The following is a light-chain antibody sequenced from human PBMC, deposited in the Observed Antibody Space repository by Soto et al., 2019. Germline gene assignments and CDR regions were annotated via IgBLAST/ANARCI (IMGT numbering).Light chain of an antibody. CDR3: CSYAGSSTYVV. CDR2: EGS. Sequence: QSALTQPASVSGSPGQSITISCTGTSSDVGSYNLVSWYQQHPGKAPKLMIYEGSKRPSGFSNRFSGSKSGNTASLTISGIQAEDEADYYCCSYAGSSTYVVFGGGTKVTVL. CDR1: SSDVGSYNL. J-gene: IGLJ2*01. V-gene: IGLV2-23*01.